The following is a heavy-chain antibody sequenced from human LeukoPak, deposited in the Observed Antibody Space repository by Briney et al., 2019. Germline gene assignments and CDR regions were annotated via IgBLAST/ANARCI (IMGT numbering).Heavy chain of an antibody. CDR2: INFSGTT. J-gene: IGHJ6*03. D-gene: IGHD3-10*01. CDR3: EGFGERHRDHFTDA. CDR1: GDSISSSPFF. Sequence: PSETLSLTCTVSGDSISSSPFFWAWIRQPPGKGLEWIGSINFSGTTYYNPSLQSRVTISIDTSKNQFSLDLKALTAADTAVYYCEGFGERHRDHFTDAWGKGTTVTVSS. V-gene: IGHV4-39*01.